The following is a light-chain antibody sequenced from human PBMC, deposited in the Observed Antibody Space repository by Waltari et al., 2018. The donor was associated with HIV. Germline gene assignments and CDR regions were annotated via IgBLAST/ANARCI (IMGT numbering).Light chain of an antibody. CDR3: QSYDSGLSVV. CDR1: SPNIGAGFD. V-gene: IGLV1-40*01. Sequence: QSVLTQPPSVSGAPGQRVTISCTGNSPNIGAGFDVPWYQQVPETAPKLLIYGDTNRPSGVPDRFSGSKSGTSASLAITGLQAEDEADYYCQSYDSGLSVVFGGGTKLTVL. J-gene: IGLJ3*02. CDR2: GDT.